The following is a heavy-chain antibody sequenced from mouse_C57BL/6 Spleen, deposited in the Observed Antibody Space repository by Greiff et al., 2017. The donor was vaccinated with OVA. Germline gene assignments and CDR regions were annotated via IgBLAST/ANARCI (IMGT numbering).Heavy chain of an antibody. D-gene: IGHD2-4*01. CDR3: TTYDYDRDWYFDV. V-gene: IGHV1-5*01. CDR2: IYPGNSDT. Sequence: VQLKQSGTVLARPGASVKMSCKTSGYTFTSYWMHWVKQRPGQGLEWIGAIYPGNSDTSYNQKFKGKAKLTAVTSASTAYMELSSLTNEDSAVYYCTTYDYDRDWYFDVWGTGTTVTVSS. J-gene: IGHJ1*03. CDR1: GYTFTSYW.